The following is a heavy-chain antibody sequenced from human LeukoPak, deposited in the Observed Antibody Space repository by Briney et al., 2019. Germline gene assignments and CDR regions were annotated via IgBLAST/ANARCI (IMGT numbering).Heavy chain of an antibody. J-gene: IGHJ4*02. CDR2: IYYSGST. D-gene: IGHD3-16*01. Sequence: SETLSLTCTVSGGSISSSSYYWGWIRQPPGKGLEWIGSIYYSGSTYYNPSLKSRVTISVDTSKNQFSLKLSSVTAADTAVYYCVDRGLPFDYWGQGTLVTVSS. CDR1: GGSISSSSYY. V-gene: IGHV4-39*07. CDR3: VDRGLPFDY.